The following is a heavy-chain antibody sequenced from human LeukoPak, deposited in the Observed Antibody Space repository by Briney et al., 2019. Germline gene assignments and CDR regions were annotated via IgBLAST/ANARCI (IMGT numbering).Heavy chain of an antibody. V-gene: IGHV3-48*03. CDR1: GFTFSSYE. Sequence: GGSLRLSCAASGFTFSSYEMNWVRQAPGKGLEWVSYISTRGSTEYYADSVKGRFTISRDNSKNTLDLQMNSLRLEDTAVYYCARQHQDFWGQGTLVTVSS. CDR3: ARQHQDF. CDR2: ISTRGSTE. J-gene: IGHJ4*02.